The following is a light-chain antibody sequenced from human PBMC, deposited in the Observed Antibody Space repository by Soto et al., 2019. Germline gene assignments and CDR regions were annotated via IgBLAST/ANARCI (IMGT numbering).Light chain of an antibody. J-gene: IGKJ2*01. V-gene: IGKV3-15*01. CDR1: QSVASN. Sequence: EIVMTQSPASLSVSPGDGATLSCRASQSVASNVAWYQQKPGQGPRLLIHGASTRAVGVPARFSGSGSGTDFTLTISSLQSEDFAVYYCLQYHNWPAQYTFGQGTKLQIK. CDR3: LQYHNWPAQYT. CDR2: GAS.